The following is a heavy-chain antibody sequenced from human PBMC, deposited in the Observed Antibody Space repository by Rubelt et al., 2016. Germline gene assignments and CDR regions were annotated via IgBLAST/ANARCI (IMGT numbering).Heavy chain of an antibody. CDR3: AHSEYTYGRFDY. CDR2: IYWDDDK. V-gene: IGHV2-5*02. D-gene: IGHD5-18*01. Sequence: QITLKESSPTLVKPTQTLTLTCTFSGYSLSTSGVGVGWIRQPPGKALEWLALIYWDDDKRYRPSLKSRLTITKGTSQNQVVLTMTNMDPVDTATYYCAHSEYTYGRFDYWGQGTLVTVSS. CDR1: GYSLSTSGVG. J-gene: IGHJ4*02.